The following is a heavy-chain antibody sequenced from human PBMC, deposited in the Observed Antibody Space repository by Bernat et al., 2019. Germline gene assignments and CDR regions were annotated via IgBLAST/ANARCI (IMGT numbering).Heavy chain of an antibody. J-gene: IGHJ6*03. CDR1: GFTFSSYG. CDR3: ARDGLRFWSGYYAYYYYMDV. V-gene: IGHV3-33*01. Sequence: QVQLVESGGDVVQPGRSLRLSCAASGFTFSSYGMHWVRQAPGKGLEWVAVIWYDGSNKYYADSVKGRFTISRDNSKNTLYLQMNSLRAEDTAVYYCARDGLRFWSGYYAYYYYMDVWGKGTTVTVSS. D-gene: IGHD3-3*01. CDR2: IWYDGSNK.